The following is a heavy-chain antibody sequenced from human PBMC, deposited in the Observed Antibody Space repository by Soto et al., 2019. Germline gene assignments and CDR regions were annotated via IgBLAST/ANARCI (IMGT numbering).Heavy chain of an antibody. Sequence: QVTLKESGPVLVKPTETLTLTCTVSGFSLSNARMGVTWIRQPPGKALEWLAHIFSNDEKSYSTSLKSRLTTSKDTSKSQVGLTMTNLDPVNTATYYCARHGRGVGARPLDYWGQGTLVTVSS. V-gene: IGHV2-26*01. CDR3: ARHGRGVGARPLDY. CDR2: IFSNDEK. CDR1: GFSLSNARMG. D-gene: IGHD1-26*01. J-gene: IGHJ4*02.